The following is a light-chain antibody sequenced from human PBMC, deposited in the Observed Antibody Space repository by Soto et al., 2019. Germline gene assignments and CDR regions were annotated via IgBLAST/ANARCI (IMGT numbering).Light chain of an antibody. Sequence: DIVITQSPLSLPVTPGEPASISCSSSQSLLHSNGYKYLDWYLQKPGQSPQLLIYLGSHRASGVPDRFSGSGSGSDFTLKISRVEAEDVGVYYCMQALQTAWTFGQGTKVDIK. CDR2: LGS. V-gene: IGKV2-28*01. CDR1: QSLLHSNGYKY. J-gene: IGKJ1*01. CDR3: MQALQTAWT.